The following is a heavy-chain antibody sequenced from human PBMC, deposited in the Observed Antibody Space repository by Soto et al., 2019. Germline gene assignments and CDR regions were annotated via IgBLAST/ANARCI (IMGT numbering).Heavy chain of an antibody. V-gene: IGHV4-30-4*01. CDR3: ARGSAAKRYFDL. CDR2: IFPSGAT. J-gene: IGHJ2*01. CDR1: GVPISGSDYH. Sequence: QVQLQESGPGLVKPSQTLSLMCTVSGVPISGSDYHWSWIRQSPGKGLEWIGYIFPSGATHYNSSLGSRITMSVETSKSLFSLRLTAVTAADTAVYFGARGSAAKRYFDLWGRGTLVTVSS. D-gene: IGHD5-18*01.